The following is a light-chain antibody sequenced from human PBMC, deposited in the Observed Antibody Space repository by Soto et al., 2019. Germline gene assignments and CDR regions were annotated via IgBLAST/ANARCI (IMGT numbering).Light chain of an antibody. CDR1: SSDVGGYNY. V-gene: IGLV2-14*01. J-gene: IGLJ7*01. CDR3: SSYTGSNTV. Sequence: QSALTQPASVSGSPGQSITISCTGTSSDVGGYNYVSWDQHHPGKAPKLVIYEVSNRPSGVSNRFSGSKSGNTASLTISGLQAEDEADYYCSSYTGSNTVFGGGTQLTVL. CDR2: EVS.